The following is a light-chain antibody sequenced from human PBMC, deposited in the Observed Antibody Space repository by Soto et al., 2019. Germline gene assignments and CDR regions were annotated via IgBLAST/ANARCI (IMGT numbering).Light chain of an antibody. CDR2: EVS. V-gene: IGLV2-14*01. CDR1: SSDVGGYNY. CDR3: SSYTSSSTVV. Sequence: QSVLTQPASVSGSPGQSITISCTGTSSDVGGYNYVSWYQQHPGKAPKLMIYEVSNRPSGVSNRFSGSKSGNTASLNISGLQAEDEADYCCSSYTSSSTVVFGGGTKATVL. J-gene: IGLJ2*01.